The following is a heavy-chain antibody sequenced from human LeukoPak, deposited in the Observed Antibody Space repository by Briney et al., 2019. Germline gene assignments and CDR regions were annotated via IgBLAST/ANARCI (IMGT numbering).Heavy chain of an antibody. V-gene: IGHV3-30-3*01. D-gene: IGHD6-19*01. J-gene: IGHJ4*02. CDR1: GFTFSRYA. Sequence: GGSLRLSCAASGFTFSRYAMHWVRQAPGKGLEWVAVISKDGSNKCYADPVKGRFTISRDNSKNTLYLQMDSLRAEDTAVYYCARDFAWLADYWGQGTLVTVSS. CDR2: ISKDGSNK. CDR3: ARDFAWLADY.